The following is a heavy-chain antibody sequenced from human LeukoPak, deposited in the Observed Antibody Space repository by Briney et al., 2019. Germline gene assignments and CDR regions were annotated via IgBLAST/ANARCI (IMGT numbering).Heavy chain of an antibody. CDR3: AGRGSSSGTFDI. CDR2: IYTSGGT. D-gene: IGHD3-10*01. Sequence: GRIYTSGGTNYNPSLKSRVTMSVDRSKNEISLHLASLTAADTALYYCAGRGSSSGTFDIWGPGTFVTVSS. V-gene: IGHV4-4*07. J-gene: IGHJ3*02.